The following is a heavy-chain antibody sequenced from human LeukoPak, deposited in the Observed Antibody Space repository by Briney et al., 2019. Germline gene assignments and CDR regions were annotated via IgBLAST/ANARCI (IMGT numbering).Heavy chain of an antibody. J-gene: IGHJ4*02. CDR1: GFTFTNYG. D-gene: IGHD6-19*01. CDR3: AREKGPYSSGWYYFDY. V-gene: IGHV3-33*01. Sequence: GRSLRLSCAASGFTFTNYGLHWVRQAPGKGLEWVAVIWYDGSNKYYAESVRGRFTISRDNSIDTLYLQMDSLRAEDTAVYYCAREKGPYSSGWYYFDYWGQGTLVSVSP. CDR2: IWYDGSNK.